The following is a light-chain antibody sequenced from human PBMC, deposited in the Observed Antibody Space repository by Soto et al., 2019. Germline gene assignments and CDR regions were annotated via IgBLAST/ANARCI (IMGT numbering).Light chain of an antibody. J-gene: IGLJ1*01. V-gene: IGLV2-23*02. Sequence: QSALTQPASVSGSPGQSITISCTGTSSDVGSYNLVSWYQQHPCKAPKLMIYEVSKRPSGVSNRFSGSKSGNTASLTISGLQAEDEADYYCCSYAGSSTARVFGTGTKLTVL. CDR2: EVS. CDR1: SSDVGSYNL. CDR3: CSYAGSSTARV.